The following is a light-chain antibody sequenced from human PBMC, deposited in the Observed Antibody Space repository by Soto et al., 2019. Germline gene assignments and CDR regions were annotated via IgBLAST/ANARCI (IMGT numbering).Light chain of an antibody. CDR2: VTSDGSH. Sequence: QPVLTQSPSASASPGASVKLTCTLSSGHSDYAIAWHQQQPEKGPRYLMKVTSDGSHTKGDGIPDRFSGSSSGADRYLTISSLRSDDEADYYCQAWGTGGVFGVGTKLSVL. CDR1: SGHSDYA. V-gene: IGLV4-69*01. J-gene: IGLJ3*02. CDR3: QAWGTGGV.